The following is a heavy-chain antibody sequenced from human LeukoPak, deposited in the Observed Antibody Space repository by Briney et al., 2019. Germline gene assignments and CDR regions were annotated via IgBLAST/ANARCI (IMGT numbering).Heavy chain of an antibody. J-gene: IGHJ4*02. Sequence: ASVKVSCKASGYFFTSYGINWVRQAPGQGLEWMGWVSGYNGKTNYAQKVQGRVTMTTDTSTTTAYMELRSLRSDDTAVYYYARDTQSKTTVTTSDYWGQGTLVTVSP. D-gene: IGHD4-11*01. CDR1: GYFFTSYG. CDR2: VSGYNGKT. V-gene: IGHV1-18*01. CDR3: ARDTQSKTTVTTSDY.